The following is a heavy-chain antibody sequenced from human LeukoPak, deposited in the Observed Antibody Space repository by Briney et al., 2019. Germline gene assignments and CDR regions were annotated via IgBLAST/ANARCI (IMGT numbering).Heavy chain of an antibody. CDR3: ARSLSRSGYDI. V-gene: IGHV3-48*03. CDR1: GFTSSSYE. CDR2: ISPSGGTK. Sequence: GGSLRLPCVASGFTSSSYEMNWVRQAPGKGLEWVSYISPSGGTKYYADSVKGRFTISRDNAKNSLSLQMNSLRAEDTAVYYCARSLSRSGYDIWGQGPLVTVSS. D-gene: IGHD3-3*01. J-gene: IGHJ4*02.